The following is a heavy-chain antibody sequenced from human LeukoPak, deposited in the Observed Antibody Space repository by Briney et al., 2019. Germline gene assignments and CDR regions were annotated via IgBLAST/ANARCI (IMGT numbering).Heavy chain of an antibody. CDR2: IYYSGST. J-gene: IGHJ4*02. CDR3: ARSLLLFSSGYPYYFDY. Sequence: SETLSLTCTVSGGSISSSSYYWGWIRQPPGKGLEWIGSIYYSGSTYYNPSLKSRVTTSVDTSKNQFSLKLSSVTAADTAVYYCARSLLLFSSGYPYYFDYWGQGTLVTVSS. D-gene: IGHD3-22*01. V-gene: IGHV4-39*01. CDR1: GGSISSSSYY.